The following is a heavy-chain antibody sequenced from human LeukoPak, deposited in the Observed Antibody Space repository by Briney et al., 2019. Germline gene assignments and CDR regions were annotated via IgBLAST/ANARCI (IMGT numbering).Heavy chain of an antibody. D-gene: IGHD1-20*01. J-gene: IGHJ5*02. CDR3: ARGRASLTARFVP. V-gene: IGHV1-2*02. CDR2: IDPNSGAT. Sequence: ASVKVSCKASGYTFTAYYMHWVRQAPGQGLEWMGWIDPNSGATDCAQKFQGRVTVTRDTSINTVYMELSRLTSDDTAVYYCARGRASLTARFVPWGQGTLVTVPS. CDR1: GYTFTAYY.